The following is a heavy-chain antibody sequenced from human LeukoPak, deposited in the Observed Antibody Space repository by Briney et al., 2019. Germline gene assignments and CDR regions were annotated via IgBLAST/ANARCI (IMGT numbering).Heavy chain of an antibody. J-gene: IGHJ4*02. CDR2: ISGSGGST. D-gene: IGHD6-13*01. CDR3: ARATRAAAGRYYFDY. V-gene: IGHV3-23*01. CDR1: GFTFSTYA. Sequence: GGSLNLSCAASGFTFSTYAMSWVGQAPGKGLEWVSTISGSGGSTYHADSVKGRFTISRDSSKGAVYLQMNSLRAEEDSAVYFCARATRAAAGRYYFDYWGQGTLVTVSS.